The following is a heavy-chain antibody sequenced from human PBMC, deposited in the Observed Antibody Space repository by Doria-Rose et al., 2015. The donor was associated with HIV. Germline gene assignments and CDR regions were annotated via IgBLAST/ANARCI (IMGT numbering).Heavy chain of an antibody. CDR2: IFSDDER. Sequence: QVTLKESGPVLVKPTETLTLTCTVSGVSLSSPGMGVSWIRQHPWNALELLANIFSDDERSYKTSLKSRLTISRGTSKSQVVLTMTDMDPVDTATYYCARIKSSRWYHKYYFDFWGQGTLVIVSA. CDR3: ARIKSSRWYHKYYFDF. CDR1: GVSLSSPGMG. D-gene: IGHD6-13*01. V-gene: IGHV2-26*01. J-gene: IGHJ4*02.